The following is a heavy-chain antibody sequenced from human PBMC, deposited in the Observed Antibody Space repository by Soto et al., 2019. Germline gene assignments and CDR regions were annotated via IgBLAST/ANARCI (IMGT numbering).Heavy chain of an antibody. CDR1: GGSISSSNW. V-gene: IGHV4-4*02. CDR3: ARLYMVRGVMDWFDP. CDR2: IYHSGIT. J-gene: IGHJ5*02. Sequence: QVQLQESGPGLVKPSGTLSLTCAVSGGSISSSNWWSWVRQPPGKGLEWIGEIYHSGITNYNPSLNSPVTISVDKSKNQFSLKLSSVTAADTAVYYCARLYMVRGVMDWFDPWGQGTLVTVSS. D-gene: IGHD3-10*01.